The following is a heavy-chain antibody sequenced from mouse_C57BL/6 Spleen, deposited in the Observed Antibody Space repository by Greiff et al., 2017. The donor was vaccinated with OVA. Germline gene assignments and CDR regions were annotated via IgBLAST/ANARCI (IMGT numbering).Heavy chain of an antibody. J-gene: IGHJ3*01. Sequence: VQLKESGPGLVKPSQSLSLTCSVTGYSITSGYYWNWIRQFPGNKLEWMGYISYDGSNNYNPSLKNRISITRDTSKNQFFLKLNSVTTEDTATYYCARGPLYYGSTWFAYWGQGTLVTVSA. D-gene: IGHD1-1*01. CDR3: ARGPLYYGSTWFAY. CDR1: GYSITSGYY. CDR2: ISYDGSN. V-gene: IGHV3-6*01.